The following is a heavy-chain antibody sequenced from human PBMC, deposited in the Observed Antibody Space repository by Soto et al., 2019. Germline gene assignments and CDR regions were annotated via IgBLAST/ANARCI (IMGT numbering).Heavy chain of an antibody. Sequence: EVQLVESGGGQVKPGGSLRLSCAASGFTFSSYSMNWVRQAPGKGLEWVSSISSSSSYIYYADSVKGRFTISRDNAKNSLYLQMNSLRAEDTAVYYCARGEEYPNWYFDLWGRGTLVTVSS. D-gene: IGHD1-26*01. V-gene: IGHV3-21*01. CDR1: GFTFSSYS. CDR3: ARGEEYPNWYFDL. CDR2: ISSSSSYI. J-gene: IGHJ2*01.